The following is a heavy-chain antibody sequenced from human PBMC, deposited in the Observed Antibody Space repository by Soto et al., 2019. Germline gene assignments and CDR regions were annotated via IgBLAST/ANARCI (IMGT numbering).Heavy chain of an antibody. Sequence: GESLKLSCKGSGYSFTRYWVCCVRQMPGKGLEWMGIIYPGDSDTRYSPSFQGQVTISADKSISTAYLQWSSLKASDTAMSYCARRNYYYGMDVWGQGTTVTV. J-gene: IGHJ6*02. CDR3: ARRNYYYGMDV. CDR1: GYSFTRYW. V-gene: IGHV5-51*01. CDR2: IYPGDSDT.